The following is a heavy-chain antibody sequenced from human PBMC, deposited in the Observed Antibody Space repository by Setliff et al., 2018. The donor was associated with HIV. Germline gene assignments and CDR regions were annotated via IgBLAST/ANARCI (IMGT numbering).Heavy chain of an antibody. V-gene: IGHV4-59*01. CDR1: GGSISSYY. Sequence: PSETLSLTCTVSGGSISSYYWSWIRQPPGKGLEWIGHIYYSGTTNYNPSLKSRVTISVDTSKNQFSLKLSPVTAADTAVYYCASGGYYGSGSYYGGWFDPWGQGTRVTVSS. D-gene: IGHD3-10*01. CDR3: ASGGYYGSGSYYGGWFDP. CDR2: IYYSGTT. J-gene: IGHJ5*02.